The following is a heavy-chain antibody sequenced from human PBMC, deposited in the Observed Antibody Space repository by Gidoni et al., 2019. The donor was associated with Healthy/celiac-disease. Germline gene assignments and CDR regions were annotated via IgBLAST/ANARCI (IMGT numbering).Heavy chain of an antibody. V-gene: IGHV3-30-3*01. CDR1: GFTFSSYA. J-gene: IGHJ6*03. CDR3: ARDGSSSSWYRYYYYYMDV. Sequence: QVQLVESGGGVVQPGRSLSLSCAASGFTFSSYAMHWVRQAPGKGLEWVAVISYDGSNKYYADSVKGRFTISRDNSKNTLYLQMNSLRAEDTAVYYCARDGSSSSWYRYYYYYMDVWGKGTTVTVSS. CDR2: ISYDGSNK. D-gene: IGHD6-13*01.